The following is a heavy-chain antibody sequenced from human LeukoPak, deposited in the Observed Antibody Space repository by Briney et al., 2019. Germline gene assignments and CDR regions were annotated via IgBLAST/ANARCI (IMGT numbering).Heavy chain of an antibody. CDR2: IYSGGTT. J-gene: IGHJ4*02. CDR3: AKGNSGYYFDY. Sequence: GGSLRLSCAASGFTVSSNYMSWVRQAPGKGLEWVSVIYSGGTTYYADSVKGRFTISRDNSKNTLYLQMNSLRAEDTAVYYCAKGNSGYYFDYWGQGSLVTVSS. CDR1: GFTVSSNY. V-gene: IGHV3-53*01. D-gene: IGHD3-22*01.